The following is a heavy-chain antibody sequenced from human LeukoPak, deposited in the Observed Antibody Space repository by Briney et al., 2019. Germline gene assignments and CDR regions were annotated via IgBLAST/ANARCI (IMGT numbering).Heavy chain of an antibody. D-gene: IGHD5-18*01. V-gene: IGHV4-34*01. CDR1: GGSFSGYY. Sequence: PSETLSLTCAVYGGSFSGYYWSWIRQPPGKGLEWIGEINHSGSTNYNPSLKSRVTISVDTSKNQFSLKLSSVTAADTAVYYCARDTAMGLYYYGMDVWGKGTTVTVSS. CDR3: ARDTAMGLYYYGMDV. CDR2: INHSGST. J-gene: IGHJ6*04.